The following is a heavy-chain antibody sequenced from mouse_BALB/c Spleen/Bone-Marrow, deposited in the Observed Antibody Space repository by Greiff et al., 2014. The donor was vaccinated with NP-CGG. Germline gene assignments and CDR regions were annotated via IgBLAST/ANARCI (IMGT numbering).Heavy chain of an antibody. CDR3: ARRDYGPFYALDY. CDR1: GYTFTSFT. Sequence: VQLVESEAELARPGASVKMSCKASGYTFTSFTIHWVKQRPGQGLEWIGYINPSSGYTNYNQNFKDKATLTADKSASTAYMQLTSLTSGDSAVYYCARRDYGPFYALDYWGQGTSVTVSS. D-gene: IGHD1-2*01. J-gene: IGHJ4*01. V-gene: IGHV1-4*01. CDR2: INPSSGYT.